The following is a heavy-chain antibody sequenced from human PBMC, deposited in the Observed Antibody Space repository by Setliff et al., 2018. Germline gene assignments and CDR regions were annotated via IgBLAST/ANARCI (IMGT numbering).Heavy chain of an antibody. Sequence: ASVKVSCKASGYIFTSYGFSWVRQAPGQGLEWMGWISTYNGKTNYAQKFQGRVTMTTDTSTSTAYMELRSLRSDDTAVYYCARDLGDLVATILSFFDYWGQGTLVTVSS. CDR2: ISTYNGKT. D-gene: IGHD5-12*01. V-gene: IGHV1-18*01. CDR1: GYIFTSYG. CDR3: ARDLGDLVATILSFFDY. J-gene: IGHJ4*02.